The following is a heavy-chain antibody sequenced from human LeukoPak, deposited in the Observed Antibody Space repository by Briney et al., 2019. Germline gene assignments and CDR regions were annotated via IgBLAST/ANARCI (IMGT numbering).Heavy chain of an antibody. J-gene: IGHJ4*02. Sequence: SETLSLTCTASGGSISSGGYYWSWIRQHPGKGLEWIGYIYYSGSTYYNPSLKSRVTISVDTSKNQFSLKLSSVTAADTAVYYCARLTYYYDSSGYVELYYFDYWGQGTLVTVSS. CDR3: ARLTYYYDSSGYVELYYFDY. V-gene: IGHV4-31*03. CDR2: IYYSGST. CDR1: GGSISSGGYY. D-gene: IGHD3-22*01.